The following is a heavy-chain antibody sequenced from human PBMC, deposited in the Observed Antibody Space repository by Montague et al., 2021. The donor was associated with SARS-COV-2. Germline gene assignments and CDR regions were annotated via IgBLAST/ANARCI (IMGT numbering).Heavy chain of an antibody. V-gene: IGHV3-9*01. Sequence: SLRLSCAPSGFTFGDYAMHWVRQAPGKGLEWVSGISWNSGSIGYADSVKGRFTISRDNAKNSLYLQMNSLRAEDTALYYCAKDSYYDFWSGYSPGENWFDPWGQGTLVTVSS. D-gene: IGHD3-3*01. CDR1: GFTFGDYA. CDR2: ISWNSGSI. CDR3: AKDSYYDFWSGYSPGENWFDP. J-gene: IGHJ5*02.